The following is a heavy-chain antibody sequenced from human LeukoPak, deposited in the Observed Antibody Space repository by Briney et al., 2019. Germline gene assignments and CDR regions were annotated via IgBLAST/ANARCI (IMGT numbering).Heavy chain of an antibody. CDR1: GFTFSSYW. Sequence: QSGGSLRLSCAASGFTFSSYWMSWVRQAPGKGLEGVANIKQDGSEKTYVDSLKGRFTISRDNAKNSLYLQMNSLRAEDTAVYYCARKSSWHKFDYWGQGTLVTVSS. J-gene: IGHJ4*02. CDR3: ARKSSWHKFDY. D-gene: IGHD6-13*01. V-gene: IGHV3-7*02. CDR2: IKQDGSEK.